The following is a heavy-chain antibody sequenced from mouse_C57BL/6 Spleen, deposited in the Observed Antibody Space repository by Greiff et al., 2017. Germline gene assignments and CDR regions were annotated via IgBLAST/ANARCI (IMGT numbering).Heavy chain of an antibody. V-gene: IGHV1-78*01. CDR2: IYPSDGST. Sequence: QVQLQQSDAELVKPGASVKISCKASGYSFTDYTIHWMKQRPEQGLEWIGFIYPSDGSTKYNEKFKGKATLTADKSSSTAYMQLNSLTSEDSAVXFCARGGYGSPFAYWGKGTLVTVSA. J-gene: IGHJ3*01. CDR1: GYSFTDYT. D-gene: IGHD1-1*01. CDR3: ARGGYGSPFAY.